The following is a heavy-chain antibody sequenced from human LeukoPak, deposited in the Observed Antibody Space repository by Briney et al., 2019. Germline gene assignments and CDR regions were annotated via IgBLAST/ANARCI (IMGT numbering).Heavy chain of an antibody. CDR3: AKDLQLA. CDR1: GFTVSGNS. V-gene: IGHV3-66*01. J-gene: IGHJ4*02. D-gene: IGHD3-3*02. Sequence: GGSLRLSCAASGFTVSGNSMSWVRQAPGRGLQWVSVIHSGGNTYYADSVKGRFTISRDNSKSTLYLQMNSVRAEDTALDYCAKDLQLAWGQGTLVTVSS. CDR2: IHSGGNT.